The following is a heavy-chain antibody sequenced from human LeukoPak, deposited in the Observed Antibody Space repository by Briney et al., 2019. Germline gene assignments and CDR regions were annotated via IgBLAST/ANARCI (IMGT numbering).Heavy chain of an antibody. V-gene: IGHV1-2*02. J-gene: IGHJ6*03. Sequence: ASVKLSCKASGYTFTGYYMHWVRHAPGQGLEEMGCKTPNSGGTNYAQKFQGRVTMTRDTSISTAYMELSRLRSDDTAVYYCARDEAPMDIVVVVAATRGMDVWGKGTTVTVSS. CDR3: ARDEAPMDIVVVVAATRGMDV. CDR1: GYTFTGYY. CDR2: KTPNSGGT. D-gene: IGHD2-15*01.